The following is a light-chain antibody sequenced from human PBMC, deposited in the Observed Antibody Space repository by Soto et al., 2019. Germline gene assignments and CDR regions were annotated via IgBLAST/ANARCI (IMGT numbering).Light chain of an antibody. Sequence: QSALTQPASVSGSPGQSITISCTGSSSDVGGYNYVSWYQQHPGKAPKLMIYEVSKRPSGVPDHFSGSKSGNTASLTVSGLQAEDEADYYCSSYAGSNNVVFGGGTKLTVL. V-gene: IGLV2-8*01. CDR1: SSDVGGYNY. CDR3: SSYAGSNNVV. J-gene: IGLJ3*02. CDR2: EVS.